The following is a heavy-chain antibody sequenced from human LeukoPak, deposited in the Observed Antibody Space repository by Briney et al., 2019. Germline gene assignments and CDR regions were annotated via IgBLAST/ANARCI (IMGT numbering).Heavy chain of an antibody. J-gene: IGHJ4*02. CDR3: ARGWVTGY. Sequence: GGSLRLSCAASGFTFSSYSMNRVRQAPGKGLEWVSYISSSSSTIYYADSVKGRFTISRDNAKNSLYLQMNSLRAEDTAVYYCARGWVTGYWGQGTLVTVSS. D-gene: IGHD4-23*01. V-gene: IGHV3-48*04. CDR2: ISSSSSTI. CDR1: GFTFSSYS.